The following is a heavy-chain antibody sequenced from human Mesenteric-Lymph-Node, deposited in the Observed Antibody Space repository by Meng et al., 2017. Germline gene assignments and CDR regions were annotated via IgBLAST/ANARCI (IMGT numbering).Heavy chain of an antibody. CDR1: GFTFSSYW. V-gene: IGHV3-7*01. CDR2: IKQDGSEE. CDR3: ARARREVVTTWDYFYGMDV. J-gene: IGHJ6*02. Sequence: GESLKISCAASGFTFSSYWMSWVRQAPGKGLEWVANIKQDGSEEYYVDSLKGRFTISRDNSKNSLYLQMNSLRAEDTAVYYCARARREVVTTWDYFYGMDVWGQGTTVTVSS. D-gene: IGHD4-23*01.